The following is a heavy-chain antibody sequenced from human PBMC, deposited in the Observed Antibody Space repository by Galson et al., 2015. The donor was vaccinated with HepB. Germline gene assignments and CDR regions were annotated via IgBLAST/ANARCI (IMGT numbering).Heavy chain of an antibody. Sequence: SLRLSCAAPGFTFSSHAMSWVRQAPGKGLEWVSTIGGSGDSTYYADSVRGRFTISRDNSENTLYVQMSSLRAEDTALYYCAKARSSSWYYFESWGQGTLVAVSS. V-gene: IGHV3-23*01. CDR3: AKARSSSWYYFES. D-gene: IGHD6-13*01. J-gene: IGHJ4*02. CDR2: IGGSGDST. CDR1: GFTFSSHA.